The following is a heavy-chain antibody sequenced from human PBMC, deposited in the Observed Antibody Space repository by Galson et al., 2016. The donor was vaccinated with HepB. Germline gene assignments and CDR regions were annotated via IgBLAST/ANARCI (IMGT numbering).Heavy chain of an antibody. V-gene: IGHV2-5*02. J-gene: IGHJ5*01. CDR1: GFSLSTNGLG. D-gene: IGHD6-13*01. CDR2: IYWDDNK. Sequence: PALVKPTQTLTLTCSFSGFSLSTNGLGVGWIRQPSGKALEWLALIYWDDNKRYSPSLKNRLAITKDTSKNQVVLTMSNMDPVDTGTYYCARSRASISATGNWFGPWGQGSLVTVSS. CDR3: ARSRASISATGNWFGP.